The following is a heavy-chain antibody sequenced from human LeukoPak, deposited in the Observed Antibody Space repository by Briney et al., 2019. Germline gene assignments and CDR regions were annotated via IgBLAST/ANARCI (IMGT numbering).Heavy chain of an antibody. CDR2: ISWNSGSI. Sequence: PGGSLRLSCAASGFTFDDYAMHWVRHAPGKGLEWVSGISWNSGSIGYADSVKGRFTISRDNAKNSLYLQMNSLRAEDTALYYCAASVYSGREFDYWGQGTLVTVSS. CDR1: GFTFDDYA. V-gene: IGHV3-9*01. CDR3: AASVYSGREFDY. J-gene: IGHJ4*02. D-gene: IGHD1-26*01.